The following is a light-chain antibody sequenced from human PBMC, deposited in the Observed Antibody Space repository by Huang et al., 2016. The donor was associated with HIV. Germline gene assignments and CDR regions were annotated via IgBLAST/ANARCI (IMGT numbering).Light chain of an antibody. CDR3: QQYGSSPRT. Sequence: EIVLTQSPGTLSLSPGERATISCRANQSITNSYLAWYQQKPGQTPRLLIYGASSRATGIPDRFSGSGSGTDFTLAISRLEPEDFAMYYCQQYGSSPRTFGQGTKVEIK. CDR1: QSITNSY. J-gene: IGKJ1*01. V-gene: IGKV3-20*01. CDR2: GAS.